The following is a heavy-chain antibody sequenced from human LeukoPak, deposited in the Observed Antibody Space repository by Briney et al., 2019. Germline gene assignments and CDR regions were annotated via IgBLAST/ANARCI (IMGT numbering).Heavy chain of an antibody. CDR2: IKQDGRER. CDR1: GFTFSNYW. J-gene: IGHJ4*02. CDR3: VAAPNPGYLDY. D-gene: IGHD6-25*01. V-gene: IGHV3-7*01. Sequence: GGSLRLSCTASGFTFSNYWMSWVRQAPGKGLEWVANIKQDGRERNYVDSVKGRFTISRDNADNSLYLQMNSLRAGDTAVYYCVAAPNPGYLDYWGQGIPVTVSS.